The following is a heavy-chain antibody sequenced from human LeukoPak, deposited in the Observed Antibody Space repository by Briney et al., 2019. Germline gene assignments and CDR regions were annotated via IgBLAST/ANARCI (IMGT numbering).Heavy chain of an antibody. V-gene: IGHV3-21*01. CDR3: ARDSDDILTGLYYFDY. CDR2: ISSSSSYI. D-gene: IGHD3-9*01. CDR1: GFTFSSYA. J-gene: IGHJ4*02. Sequence: PGGSLRLSCAASGFTFSSYAMNWVRQAPGKGLEWVSSISSSSSYIYYADSVKGRFTISRDNAKNSLYLQMNSLRAEDTAVYYCARDSDDILTGLYYFDYWGQGTLVTVSS.